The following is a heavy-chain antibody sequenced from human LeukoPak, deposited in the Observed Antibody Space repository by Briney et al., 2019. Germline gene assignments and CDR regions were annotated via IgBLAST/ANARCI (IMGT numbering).Heavy chain of an antibody. J-gene: IGHJ4*02. CDR1: SDSISNSAYH. CDR3: VCSGYYFTAHDY. D-gene: IGHD3-22*01. CDR2: IYYSRGT. Sequence: LSETLSLTCAVSSDSISNSAYHWGWIRQPPGRGLEWIGTIYYSRGTYYNPSLKSRVTISVDTSKNQFSLKLSSVTAADTAVYYCVCSGYYFTAHDYWGQGTLVTVSS. V-gene: IGHV4-39*01.